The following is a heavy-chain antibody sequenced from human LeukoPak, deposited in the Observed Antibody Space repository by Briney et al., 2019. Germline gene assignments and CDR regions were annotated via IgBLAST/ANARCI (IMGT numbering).Heavy chain of an antibody. D-gene: IGHD5-24*01. V-gene: IGHV1-58*02. CDR2: IVVGSGNT. J-gene: IGHJ4*02. Sequence: SVKVSRKASGFTFTSSAMQWVRQARGQRLEWIGWIVVGSGNTNYAQKFQERVTITRDMSTSTAYMELSSLRSEDTAVYYCAADPAGGGYNPFDYWGQGTLVTVSS. CDR1: GFTFTSSA. CDR3: AADPAGGGYNPFDY.